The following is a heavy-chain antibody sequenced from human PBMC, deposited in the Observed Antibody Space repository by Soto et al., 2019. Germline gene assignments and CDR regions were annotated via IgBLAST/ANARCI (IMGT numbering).Heavy chain of an antibody. J-gene: IGHJ4*02. CDR2: ISYDGSNK. Sequence: QVQLVESGGGVVQPGRSLRLSCAASGFTFSSYAMHWVRQAPGKGLEWVAVISYDGSNKYYADSVKGRFTISRDNSKNXXYLQMSSLRAEDTAVYYCARDKFPYGGGDCYSYDYWGQGTLVTVSS. V-gene: IGHV3-30-3*01. D-gene: IGHD2-21*02. CDR1: GFTFSSYA. CDR3: ARDKFPYGGGDCYSYDY.